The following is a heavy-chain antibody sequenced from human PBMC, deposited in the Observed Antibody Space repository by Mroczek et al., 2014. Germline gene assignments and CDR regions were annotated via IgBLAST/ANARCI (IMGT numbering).Heavy chain of an antibody. CDR2: IYYSGST. V-gene: IGHV4-31*03. D-gene: IGHD5-18*01. J-gene: IGHJ6*03. CDR3: ARVVTYYYYYYMDV. CDR1: GGSISSGGYY. Sequence: QVQLQQWGPGLVKPSQTLSLTCTVSGGSISSGGYYWSWIRQHPGKGLEWIGYIYYSGSTYYNPSLKSRVTISVDTSKNQFSLKLSSVTAADTAVYYCARVVTYYYYYYMDVWGKGTTVTVSS.